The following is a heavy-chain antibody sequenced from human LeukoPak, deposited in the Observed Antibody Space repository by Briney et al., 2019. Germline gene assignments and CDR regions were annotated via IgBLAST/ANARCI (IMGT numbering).Heavy chain of an antibody. CDR1: GYTFTDYY. V-gene: IGHV1-46*01. CDR3: ARVSGNFNEYFQF. Sequence: ASVKVSCKAFGYTFTDYYIHWVRQAPGQGLEWLGMISPTSDTTSYLQKFQGRVTMTRDTSTSTVHMELSSLRPEDTAVYYCARVSGNFNEYFQFWGQGTLVTVSS. CDR2: ISPTSDTT. J-gene: IGHJ1*01. D-gene: IGHD2/OR15-2a*01.